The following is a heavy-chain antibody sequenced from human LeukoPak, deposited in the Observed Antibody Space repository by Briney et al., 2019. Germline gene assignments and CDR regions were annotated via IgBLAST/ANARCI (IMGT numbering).Heavy chain of an antibody. V-gene: IGHV1-46*01. J-gene: IGHJ4*02. D-gene: IGHD4-17*01. CDR2: ISPSGGST. CDR1: GYTFTSNY. CDR3: ASGFYGDASFDY. Sequence: GASVKVSCKAFGYTFTSNYMHWVRQAPGQGPEWMGVISPSGGSTTYAQKLQGRVTMTTDTSTSTAYMELRSLRSDDTAVYYCASGFYGDASFDYWGQGTLVTVSS.